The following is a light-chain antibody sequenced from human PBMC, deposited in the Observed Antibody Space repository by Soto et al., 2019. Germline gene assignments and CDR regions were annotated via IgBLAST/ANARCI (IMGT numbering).Light chain of an antibody. CDR1: QSVSSSY. CDR2: GAS. Sequence: EIVLTKSPGTLSLSPGERATLSCMASQSVSSSYLAWYQQKPGQAPRLLIYGASSRATGIPDRFSGSGSGTDFTLTISRLEPEDFAVYYCQQYGSSPPGFGQGTKVVI. V-gene: IGKV3-20*01. J-gene: IGKJ1*01. CDR3: QQYGSSPPG.